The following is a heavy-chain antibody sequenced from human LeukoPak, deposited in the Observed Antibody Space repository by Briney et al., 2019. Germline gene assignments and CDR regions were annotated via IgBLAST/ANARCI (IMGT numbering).Heavy chain of an antibody. CDR3: AKDISSGWCFDY. V-gene: IGHV3-30*18. CDR1: GFIFSDYY. Sequence: GGSLRLSCAASGFIFSDYYMDWVRQAPGKGLEWVAVISYDGSNKYYADSVKGRFTISRDNSKNTLYLQMNSLRAEDAAVYYCAKDISSGWCFDYWGQGTLVTVSS. CDR2: ISYDGSNK. D-gene: IGHD6-19*01. J-gene: IGHJ4*02.